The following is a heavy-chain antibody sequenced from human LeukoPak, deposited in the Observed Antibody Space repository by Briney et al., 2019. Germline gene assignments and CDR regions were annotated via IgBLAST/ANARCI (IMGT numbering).Heavy chain of an antibody. Sequence: PETLCLTCTVSGGSINNYYWSWIRQPPGTGLERIGYIYYSGSTNYNPSLKSRVTISVDTSKNQFSLKLSSVTAADTAVYYCARDGSSSWYYFDYWGQGTLVTVSS. D-gene: IGHD6-13*01. J-gene: IGHJ4*02. CDR1: GGSINNYY. V-gene: IGHV4-59*01. CDR3: ARDGSSSWYYFDY. CDR2: IYYSGST.